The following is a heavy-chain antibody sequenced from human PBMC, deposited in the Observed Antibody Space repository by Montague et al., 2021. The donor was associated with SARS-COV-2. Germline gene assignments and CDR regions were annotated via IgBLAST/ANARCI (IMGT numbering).Heavy chain of an antibody. CDR1: GDSVSSGSYY. V-gene: IGHV4-61*01. J-gene: IGHJ6*02. Sequence: SETLSLTCTVSGDSVSSGSYYWSWIRQPPGKGLEWIGYIYYSGSTNYNPSLKSRVTISVDTSKNQFSLKLSSVTAADTAVYYCASHPRHITVFGVVTRYGLDVWGQGTTVTVSS. D-gene: IGHD3-3*01. CDR3: ASHPRHITVFGVVTRYGLDV. CDR2: IYYSGST.